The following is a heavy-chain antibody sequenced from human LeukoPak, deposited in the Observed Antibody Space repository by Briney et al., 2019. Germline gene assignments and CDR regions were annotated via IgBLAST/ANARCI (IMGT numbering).Heavy chain of an antibody. D-gene: IGHD3-3*01. Sequence: ASVKVSCKVSGYTLNELSMHWVRQAPGKGLEWMGGFDPEDGETIYAQKFQGRVTMTEDTSTDTAYMELSSLRSEDTAVYYCATRRRGRFLEWLYHTPTNFDYWGQGTLVTVSS. CDR3: ATRRRGRFLEWLYHTPTNFDY. CDR2: FDPEDGET. CDR1: GYTLNELS. V-gene: IGHV1-24*01. J-gene: IGHJ4*02.